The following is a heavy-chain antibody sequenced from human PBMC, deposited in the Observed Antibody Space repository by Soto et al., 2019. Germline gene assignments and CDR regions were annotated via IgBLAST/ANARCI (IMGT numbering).Heavy chain of an antibody. J-gene: IGHJ5*02. V-gene: IGHV4-31*03. Sequence: SLTCTVSGGSISSGGYYWSWIRQHPGKGLEWIGYIYYSGSTYYNPSLKSRVTISVDTSKNQFSLKLSSVTAADTAVYYCARDDYGGNSDWFDPWGQGTLVTVSS. D-gene: IGHD4-17*01. CDR1: GGSISSGGYY. CDR2: IYYSGST. CDR3: ARDDYGGNSDWFDP.